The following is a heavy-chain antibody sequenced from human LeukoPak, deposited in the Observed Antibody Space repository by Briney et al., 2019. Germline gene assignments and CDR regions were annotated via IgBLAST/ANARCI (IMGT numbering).Heavy chain of an antibody. CDR2: IIPIFGTA. CDR3: ARVRSGWYSDAFDI. Sequence: ASVKVSCKASGGTFSSYAISWVRQAPGQGLEWMGGIIPIFGTANYAQKFQGRVTITADKSTSTAYMELSILRSEDTAVYYCARVRSGWYSDAFDIWGQGTMVTVSS. J-gene: IGHJ3*02. V-gene: IGHV1-69*06. D-gene: IGHD6-19*01. CDR1: GGTFSSYA.